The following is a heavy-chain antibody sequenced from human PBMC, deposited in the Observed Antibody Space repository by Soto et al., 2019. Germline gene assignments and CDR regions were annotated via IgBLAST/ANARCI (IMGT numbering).Heavy chain of an antibody. CDR2: ISSSSSNI. Sequence: GGSLRLSCAASGFTFSSYSMNWVRQAPGKGLEWVSSISSSSSNIYYAASVKGRFTISRDNAKNSLYLQMNSLRAEDTAEYYWAKTPFLGDIVYCCTTSCLGLFDPRGKGTLVTVSS. D-gene: IGHD2-2*01. J-gene: IGHJ5*02. CDR1: GFTFSSYS. V-gene: IGHV3-21*04. CDR3: AKTPFLGDIVYCCTTSCLGLFDP.